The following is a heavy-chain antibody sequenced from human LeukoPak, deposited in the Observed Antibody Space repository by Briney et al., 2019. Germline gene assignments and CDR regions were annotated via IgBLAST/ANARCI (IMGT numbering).Heavy chain of an antibody. CDR3: ARDEYYDILTGSNAFDI. J-gene: IGHJ3*02. CDR1: GGSISSSTSY. D-gene: IGHD3-9*01. V-gene: IGHV4-39*07. Sequence: SETLSLTCIVSGGSISSSTSYWGWIRQPPGKGLEWTGTLYYSGSTGYNPSLKSRVTMSVDTSKNQFSLKLSSVTAADTAVYYCARDEYYDILTGSNAFDIWGQGTMVTVSS. CDR2: LYYSGST.